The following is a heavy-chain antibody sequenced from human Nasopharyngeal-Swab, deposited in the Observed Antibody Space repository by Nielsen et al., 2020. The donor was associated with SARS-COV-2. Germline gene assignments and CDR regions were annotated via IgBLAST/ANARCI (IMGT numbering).Heavy chain of an antibody. J-gene: IGHJ5*02. CDR2: FDPEDGET. CDR3: ATTRPYCSSTSCYHNWFDP. V-gene: IGHV1-24*01. Sequence: ASVKVSCKVSGYTLTELSMHWVRQAPGKGLEWMGGFDPEDGETIYAQKFQGRVTMTEDTSTDTAYMELSSPRSEDTAVYYCATTRPYCSSTSCYHNWFDPWGQGTLVTVSS. D-gene: IGHD2-2*01. CDR1: GYTLTELS.